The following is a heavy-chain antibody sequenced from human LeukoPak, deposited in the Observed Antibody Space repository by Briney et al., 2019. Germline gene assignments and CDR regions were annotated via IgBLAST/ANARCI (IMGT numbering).Heavy chain of an antibody. J-gene: IGHJ3*02. CDR1: GYSISSGYC. D-gene: IGHD3-22*01. V-gene: IGHV4-38-2*01. Sequence: PSETLSLTCAVSGYSISSGYCWGWIRQPPGKGLEWIGSIYHSGSTYYNPSLKSRVTISVDTSKNQFSLKLSSVTAADTAVYYCARRGYYYDSSGYYHDAFDIWGQGTMVTVSS. CDR3: ARRGYYYDSSGYYHDAFDI. CDR2: IYHSGST.